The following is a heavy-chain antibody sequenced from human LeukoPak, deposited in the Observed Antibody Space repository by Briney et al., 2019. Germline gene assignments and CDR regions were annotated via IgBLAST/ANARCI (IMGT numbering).Heavy chain of an antibody. CDR2: ISSNGGST. V-gene: IGHV3-64*01. J-gene: IGHJ4*02. CDR3: AREVLQYYYDSSGYLDY. CDR1: GFTFSSYA. D-gene: IGHD3-22*01. Sequence: PGGSLRLSCAASGFTFSSYAMHWVRQAPGKGLEYVSAISSNGGSTYYANSVKGRFTISRDNSKNTLYLQMGSLRAEDTAVYYCAREVLQYYYDSSGYLDYWGQGTLVTVSS.